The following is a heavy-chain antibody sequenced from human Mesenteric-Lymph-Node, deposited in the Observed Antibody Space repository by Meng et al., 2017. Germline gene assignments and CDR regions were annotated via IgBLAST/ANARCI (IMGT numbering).Heavy chain of an antibody. D-gene: IGHD6-13*01. CDR1: GYTFTSYD. Sequence: ASVKVSCKASGYTFTSYDINWVRQATGQGLEWMGWMNPNSGNTGYAQKFQGRVTMTRNTSISTAYMELSSLRSEDTAVYYCARLWRAAAGTDYWGQGTLVTVSS. CDR3: ARLWRAAAGTDY. CDR2: MNPNSGNT. J-gene: IGHJ4*02. V-gene: IGHV1-8*01.